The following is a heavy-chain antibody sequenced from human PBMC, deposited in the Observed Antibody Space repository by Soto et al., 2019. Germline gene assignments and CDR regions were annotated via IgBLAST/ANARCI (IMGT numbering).Heavy chain of an antibody. CDR2: ISYDGSNK. CDR3: AKVLGCGSAFDY. J-gene: IGHJ4*02. D-gene: IGHD5-18*01. V-gene: IGHV3-30*18. CDR1: GFTFSSYG. Sequence: PGGSLRLSCAASGFTFSSYGMHWVRQAPGKGLEWVAVISYDGSNKYYADSVKGRFTISRDNSKNTLYLQMNSLRAEDTAVYYCAKVLGCGSAFDYWGQGTLVTVSS.